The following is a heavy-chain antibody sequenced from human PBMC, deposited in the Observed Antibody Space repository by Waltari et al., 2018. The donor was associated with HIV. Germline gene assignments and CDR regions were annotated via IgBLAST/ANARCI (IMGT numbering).Heavy chain of an antibody. D-gene: IGHD1-26*01. V-gene: IGHV3-72*01. CDR2: SGNKANNYTT. J-gene: IGHJ4*02. CDR3: ARVGRSMGGGNY. CDR1: GFGFSDPY. Sequence: EVQMVVSGGGLVQPVGSLRLSCAASGFGFSDPYMAWVRQASGKGLEWVGRSGNKANNYTTEYAASLKGRFTISRDDSCNSLYLQRNSLKTEDTAVYYCARVGRSMGGGNYWGQGTLVTVSS.